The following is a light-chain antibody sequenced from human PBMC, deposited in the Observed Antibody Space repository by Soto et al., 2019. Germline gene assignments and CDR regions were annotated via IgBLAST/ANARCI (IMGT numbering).Light chain of an antibody. Sequence: QSALTQPASVSGSPGQSITISCSGTSSDIGIYDQVAWYQQFPGKSPKLIIYAVSDRPSGVSDRFSGSKSGISASLTISGLQTEDEADYYCISYTDRQSYLFGTGTKLTVL. CDR2: AVS. CDR3: ISYTDRQSYL. J-gene: IGLJ1*01. V-gene: IGLV2-14*03. CDR1: SSDIGIYDQ.